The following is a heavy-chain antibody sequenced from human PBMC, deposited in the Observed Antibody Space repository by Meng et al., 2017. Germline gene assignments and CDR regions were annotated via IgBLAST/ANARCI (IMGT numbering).Heavy chain of an antibody. Sequence: GESLKISCAASGFTFSSYAMHWVRQAPGKGLEYVSAISINGGSTYYANSVKGRFTISRDNSKNTLYLQMGSLRAEDMAVYYCARVRVSGYYSYFDYWGQGTLVTVSS. V-gene: IGHV3-64*01. CDR1: GFTFSSYA. CDR2: ISINGGST. D-gene: IGHD3-22*01. CDR3: ARVRVSGYYSYFDY. J-gene: IGHJ4*02.